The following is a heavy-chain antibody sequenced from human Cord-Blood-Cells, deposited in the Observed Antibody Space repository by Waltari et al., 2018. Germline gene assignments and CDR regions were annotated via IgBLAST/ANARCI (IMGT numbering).Heavy chain of an antibody. CDR3: ARHGHYYGSGSYYYYYYYMDV. Sequence: QLQLQESGPGLVKPSETLSLTCTVSGGSISSSSYYWGWIRQPPGKGLGWIGSSYYSGSTYYTPSLKRRVTIEVDTSKNQFSLRRSSVTAADTAVYYGARHGHYYGSGSYYYYYYYMDVWGKGTTVTVSS. CDR1: GGSISSSSYY. V-gene: IGHV4-39*07. J-gene: IGHJ6*03. CDR2: SYYSGST. D-gene: IGHD3-10*01.